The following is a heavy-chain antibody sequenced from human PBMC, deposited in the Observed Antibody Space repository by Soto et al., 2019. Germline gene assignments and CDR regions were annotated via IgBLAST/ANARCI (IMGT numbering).Heavy chain of an antibody. D-gene: IGHD3-16*01. J-gene: IGHJ6*02. V-gene: IGHV4-59*01. Sequence: PSQTLSLTCTVSGDSISSYYWSWIRQPQGKGLEWIGYIFYTGITNYNPSFKSRVTMSVDTSKNYFSLNLSSVTAADTAVYFCAREGVPTHGMDVWGQGTTVTVSS. CDR2: IFYTGIT. CDR3: AREGVPTHGMDV. CDR1: GDSISSYY.